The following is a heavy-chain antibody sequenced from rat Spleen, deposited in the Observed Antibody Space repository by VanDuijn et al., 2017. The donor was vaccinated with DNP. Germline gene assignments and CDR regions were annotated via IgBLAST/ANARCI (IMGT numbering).Heavy chain of an antibody. CDR2: INAGGDKT. CDR1: GFTFSDSY. D-gene: IGHD1-11*01. Sequence: EVQLVESGGDLVQPGRSLKLSCAASGFTFSDSYMAWVRQAPTKGLEWVASINAGGDKTYYRDSMKGRFTISRDNAKNTLYLQMNSLRSEDTATYYCARGGRSYFDYWGQGVMVTVSS. J-gene: IGHJ2*01. V-gene: IGHV5-25*01. CDR3: ARGGRSYFDY.